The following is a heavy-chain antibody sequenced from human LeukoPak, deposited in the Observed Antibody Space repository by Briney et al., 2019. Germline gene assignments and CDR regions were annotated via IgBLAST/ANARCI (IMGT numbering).Heavy chain of an antibody. D-gene: IGHD3-3*01. Sequence: PSETLSLTCAVYGGSFSGYYWSWIRQPPGKGLEWIGEINHSGSTNYNPSLKSRVTISVDTSKNQFSLKLSSVTAADTAVYYCARADFWSGSSYYYYMDVWGKGTTVTVSS. CDR2: INHSGST. CDR3: ARADFWSGSSYYYYMDV. V-gene: IGHV4-34*01. CDR1: GGSFSGYY. J-gene: IGHJ6*03.